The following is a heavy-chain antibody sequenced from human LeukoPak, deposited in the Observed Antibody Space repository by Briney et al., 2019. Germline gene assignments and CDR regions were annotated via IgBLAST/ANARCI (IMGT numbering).Heavy chain of an antibody. CDR2: INPSGGST. CDR1: GYTFTSYY. V-gene: IGHV1-46*01. CDR3: ATDPIGATTLIG. Sequence: GASVKVSCKASGYTFTSYYMHWVRQAPGQGLEWMGIINPSGGSTSYAQKFQGRVTMTEDTSTDTAYMELSSPRSEDTAVYYCATDPIGATTLIGWGQGTLVTVSS. D-gene: IGHD1-26*01. J-gene: IGHJ4*02.